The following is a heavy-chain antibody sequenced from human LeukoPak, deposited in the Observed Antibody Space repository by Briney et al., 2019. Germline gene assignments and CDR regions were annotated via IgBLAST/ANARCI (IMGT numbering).Heavy chain of an antibody. CDR3: ARDAGTVTVTVFFDY. Sequence: ASVKVSCKASGGTFSSYAISWVRQAPGQGLEWMGWISAYNGNTKYAQNLQGRVTMTTDTSTSTAYMELRSLRPDDTAVYFCARDAGTVTVTVFFDYWGQGSLVTVSS. J-gene: IGHJ4*02. D-gene: IGHD4-17*01. V-gene: IGHV1-18*01. CDR1: GGTFSSYA. CDR2: ISAYNGNT.